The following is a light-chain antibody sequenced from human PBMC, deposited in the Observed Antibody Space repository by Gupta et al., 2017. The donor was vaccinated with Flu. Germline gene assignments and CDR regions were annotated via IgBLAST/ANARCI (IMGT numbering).Light chain of an antibody. V-gene: IGLV2-11*03. Sequence: SVTISCTGTSSDVGGYPYVSWYQQHPDKAPKLIIYEISNRPLEVSNRFSGSKSGSTASLTISGLQAEDEATYYCSSYAGSYTWVFGGGTKLTVL. CDR3: SSYAGSYTWV. CDR2: EIS. J-gene: IGLJ2*01. CDR1: SSDVGGYPY.